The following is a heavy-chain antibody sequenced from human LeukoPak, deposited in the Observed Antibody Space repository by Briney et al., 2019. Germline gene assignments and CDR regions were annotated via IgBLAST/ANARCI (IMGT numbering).Heavy chain of an antibody. D-gene: IGHD6-6*01. CDR2: ISGRGDRT. Sequence: GGSLRLSCAASGFTFSSYAMSWVRQAPGKGLEWVSAISGRGDRTYYADSVKGRFTISRDTSKNTLYLQMNSLRAEDTAVYYCAKEQSSSGFFDYWGQGTLVTVSS. V-gene: IGHV3-23*01. CDR3: AKEQSSSGFFDY. J-gene: IGHJ4*02. CDR1: GFTFSSYA.